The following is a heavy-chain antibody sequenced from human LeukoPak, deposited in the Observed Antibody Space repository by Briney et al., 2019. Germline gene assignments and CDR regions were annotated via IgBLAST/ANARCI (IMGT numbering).Heavy chain of an antibody. D-gene: IGHD1-26*01. CDR1: GFTFSSYA. CDR2: ISNSGGST. J-gene: IGHJ2*01. CDR3: AKGNWGERLDWYFDL. Sequence: PGGSLRLSCAASGFTFSSYAMSWVRQAPGKGLEWVSAISNSGGSTYYADSMKGRFTISRDNSKNTLYLQMNSLRAEDTAVYYCAKGNWGERLDWYFDLWGRGTLVTVSS. V-gene: IGHV3-23*01.